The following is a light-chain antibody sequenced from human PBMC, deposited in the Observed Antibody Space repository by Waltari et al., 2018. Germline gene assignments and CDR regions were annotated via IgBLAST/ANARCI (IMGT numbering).Light chain of an antibody. CDR1: SGHSSNV. Sequence: QPVVTQSPSASASLGASVKLTCTRSSGHSSNVIAWLQQQPEKGLRYLKKVNSDGSHSRGDDIPDRFSGSSSGAERYLTISSLRAEDEADYYCQTGGHGTWVFGGGTKLTVL. J-gene: IGLJ3*02. CDR3: QTGGHGTWV. CDR2: VNSDGSH. V-gene: IGLV4-69*01.